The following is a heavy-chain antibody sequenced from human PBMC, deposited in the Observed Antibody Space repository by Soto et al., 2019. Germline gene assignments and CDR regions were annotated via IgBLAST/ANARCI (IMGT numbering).Heavy chain of an antibody. J-gene: IGHJ4*02. D-gene: IGHD3-22*01. Sequence: XXTLSLPVTVSGVSISSYYCVWIRQPPGKGLESIGYLYYGRSANYNPSPESRVTLSVDTSTNQCSLTLRSMTAADTAVYYCALRSMAVVPEYWGQGTLVTVSS. V-gene: IGHV4-59*01. CDR1: GVSISSYY. CDR2: LYYGRSA. CDR3: ALRSMAVVPEY.